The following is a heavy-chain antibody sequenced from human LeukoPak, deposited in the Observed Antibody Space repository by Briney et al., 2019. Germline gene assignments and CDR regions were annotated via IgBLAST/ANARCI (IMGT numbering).Heavy chain of an antibody. CDR2: IYYSGST. CDR3: ASTPYYDSSGYPDV. V-gene: IGHV4-59*08. Sequence: SETLSLTCTVSGGAISSYYWSWIRQPPGKGLEWLGYIYYSGSTNYNPSLKSRVTISIDTSKNQFSLKLSSVTAADTAVYYCASTPYYDSSGYPDVWGQGTTVTVSS. CDR1: GGAISSYY. D-gene: IGHD3-22*01. J-gene: IGHJ6*02.